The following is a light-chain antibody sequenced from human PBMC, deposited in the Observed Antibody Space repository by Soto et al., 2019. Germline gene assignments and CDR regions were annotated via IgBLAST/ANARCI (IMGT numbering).Light chain of an antibody. V-gene: IGKV3-20*01. CDR3: QQYGSSVTYT. Sequence: EVVLTQSPGTVSLSPGERATLSCRASQSITSNYIAWYQQKPGQAPRLLIYAASSRATGIPDRFSGSGSGTDFTISISRLEPEDFAVYYCQQYGSSVTYTFGQGTKVEIK. CDR1: QSITSNY. J-gene: IGKJ1*01. CDR2: AAS.